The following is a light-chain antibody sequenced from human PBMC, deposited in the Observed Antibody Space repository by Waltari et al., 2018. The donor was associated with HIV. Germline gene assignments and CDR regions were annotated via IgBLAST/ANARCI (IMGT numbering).Light chain of an antibody. CDR3: QTWGSGIQV. Sequence: QLVLTQSPSASASLGASVKLTCTLSSGHSSYAIAWHQPQPEKVPRYLIPLNNDGSHTKGDGSPNRFSGPSSGAERYLTISSLQSEDEADYYCQTWGSGIQVFGSGTKVTVL. CDR2: LNNDGSH. CDR1: SGHSSYA. J-gene: IGLJ1*01. V-gene: IGLV4-69*01.